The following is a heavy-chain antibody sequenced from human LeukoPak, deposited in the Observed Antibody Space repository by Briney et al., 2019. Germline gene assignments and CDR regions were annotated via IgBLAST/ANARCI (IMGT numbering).Heavy chain of an antibody. J-gene: IGHJ4*02. V-gene: IGHV3-30-3*01. CDR2: ISNDENNK. CDR3: VLGHYGGLFDN. CDR1: GFIFTRYD. D-gene: IGHD4-23*01. Sequence: GGSLRLSCAPAGFIFTRYDTQWVRQAPGKGLEWVAVISNDENNKDYGNSVKGRFTIARDNSKNTLFRQMNSLRVDDTAVYYCVLGHYGGLFDNWGQGALVIVSS.